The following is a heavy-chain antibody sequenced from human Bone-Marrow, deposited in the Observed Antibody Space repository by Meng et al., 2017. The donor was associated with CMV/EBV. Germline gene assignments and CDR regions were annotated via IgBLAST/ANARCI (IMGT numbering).Heavy chain of an antibody. CDR1: GGTFSSYT. CDR3: AREGRYCSSTSCYTAWDYYYYYGMDV. V-gene: IGHV1-69*04. D-gene: IGHD2-2*02. Sequence: SVKVSCKASGGTFSSYTISWMRQAPGQGLEWMGRIIPILGIANYAQKFQGRVTITADKSTSTAYMELSSLRSEDTAVYYCAREGRYCSSTSCYTAWDYYYYYGMDVWGQGTTVTVSS. J-gene: IGHJ6*02. CDR2: IIPILGIA.